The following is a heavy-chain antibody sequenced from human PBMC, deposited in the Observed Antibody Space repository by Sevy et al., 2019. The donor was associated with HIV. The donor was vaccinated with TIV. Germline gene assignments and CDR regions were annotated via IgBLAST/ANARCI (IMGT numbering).Heavy chain of an antibody. J-gene: IGHJ4*02. CDR2: FDPEDGEP. Sequence: ASVKVSCKVSGNTLSDLSMHWVRQSPGKGFEWIGGFDPEDGEPIYPRKFQGRVTVTEDTSTDTAYMELSSLRSEDTAVYYCASVGYYDSTAHKQDLGGYWGQGTLVTVSS. CDR3: ASVGYYDSTAHKQDLGGY. V-gene: IGHV1-24*01. D-gene: IGHD3-16*01. CDR1: GNTLSDLS.